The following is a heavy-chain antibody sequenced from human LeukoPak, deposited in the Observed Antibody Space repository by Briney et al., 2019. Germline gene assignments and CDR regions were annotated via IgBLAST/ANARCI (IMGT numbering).Heavy chain of an antibody. CDR3: AREARGSYSRTFDY. CDR1: GFTFSSFS. Sequence: GGSLRLSCAASGFTFSSFSINWVRQAPGKGLELVSSISSSSSYIYYADSVKGRFTISRDNAKNSLYLQMNSLRAEDTAVYYCAREARGSYSRTFDYWGQGTLVTVSS. CDR2: ISSSSSYI. V-gene: IGHV3-21*01. J-gene: IGHJ4*02. D-gene: IGHD1-26*01.